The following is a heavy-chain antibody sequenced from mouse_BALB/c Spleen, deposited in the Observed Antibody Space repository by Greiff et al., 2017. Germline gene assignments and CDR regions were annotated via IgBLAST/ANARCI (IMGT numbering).Heavy chain of an antibody. Sequence: EVKLVESGGGLVQPGGSLKLSCAASGFTFSSYGMSWVRQTPDKRLELVATINSNGGSTYYPDSVKGRFTVSRDNAKNTLYLQMSSLKSEDTAMYYCAREKYGNYVRYAMDYWGQGTSVTVSS. D-gene: IGHD2-10*02. CDR3: AREKYGNYVRYAMDY. CDR2: INSNGGST. J-gene: IGHJ4*01. V-gene: IGHV5-6-3*01. CDR1: GFTFSSYG.